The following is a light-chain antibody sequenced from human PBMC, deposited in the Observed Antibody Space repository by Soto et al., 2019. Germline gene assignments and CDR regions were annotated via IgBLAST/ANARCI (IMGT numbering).Light chain of an antibody. CDR1: SSNIGSNY. J-gene: IGLJ3*02. CDR3: AVRDDSLSGHWV. V-gene: IGLV1-47*01. CDR2: RSD. Sequence: QSVLTQSPSASGTPGQRVTISCSGSSSNIGSNYVSWYQHLPGAAPKLLIYRSDQRPSGVPDRFSGSKSGTSASLAISGLRSEDEADYFCAVRDDSLSGHWVFGGGTKVTVL.